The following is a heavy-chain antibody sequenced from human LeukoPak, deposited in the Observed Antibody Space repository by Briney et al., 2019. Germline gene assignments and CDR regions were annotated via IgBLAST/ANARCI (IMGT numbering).Heavy chain of an antibody. CDR2: ISYSGST. V-gene: IGHV4-61*01. D-gene: IGHD3-10*01. Sequence: SETLSLTCTVSSGSVSSGSYYWSWIRQPPGKGLEWIGYISYSGSTNYNPSLKSRVTISVDTSKNQFSLKLSSVTAADTAVYYCARAYYGSGSYYSYNKYYFDYWGQGTLVTVSS. CDR3: ARAYYGSGSYYSYNKYYFDY. CDR1: SGSVSSGSYY. J-gene: IGHJ4*02.